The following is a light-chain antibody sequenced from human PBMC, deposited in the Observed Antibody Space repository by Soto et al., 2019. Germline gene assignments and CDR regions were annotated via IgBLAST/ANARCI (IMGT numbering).Light chain of an antibody. CDR2: DDS. Sequence: SYELTQPPSVSVAPGQTARITCGGYNIGSKSVHWYQQQPGQAPVLVVYDDSARPSGIPERFSGSNSGNTATLTISRVEAGDEADYYCQVWDSSSDFDGVFAGGTKLTVL. V-gene: IGLV3-21*02. J-gene: IGLJ2*01. CDR3: QVWDSSSDFDGV. CDR1: NIGSKS.